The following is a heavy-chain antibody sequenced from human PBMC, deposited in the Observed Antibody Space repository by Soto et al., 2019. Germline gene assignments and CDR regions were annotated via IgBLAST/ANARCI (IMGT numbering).Heavy chain of an antibody. D-gene: IGHD6-13*01. Sequence: QVQLQESGPGLVKPSQTLSLTCTVSGGSISSGDYYWSWIRQPPGKGLEWIGYIYYSGSTYYNPSLTSRVTISVPTSKNQLSLKPSSVPAAATAVYYCARAMGSRYNWFDPWGQGTLVTVSS. CDR1: GGSISSGDYY. J-gene: IGHJ5*02. CDR3: ARAMGSRYNWFDP. V-gene: IGHV4-30-4*01. CDR2: IYYSGST.